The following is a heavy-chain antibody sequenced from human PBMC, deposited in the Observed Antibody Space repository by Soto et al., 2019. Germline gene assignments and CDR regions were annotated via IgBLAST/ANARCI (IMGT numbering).Heavy chain of an antibody. CDR3: ANLQVGATSDYYYGMAV. CDR1: GFTFSSYG. Sequence: GGSLRLSCAASGFTFSSYGMHWVRQAPGKGLEWVAVISYDGSNKYYADSVKGRFTISRDNSKNTLYLQMNSLRAEDTAVYYCANLQVGATSDYYYGMAVWGQGTTVTVSS. CDR2: ISYDGSNK. D-gene: IGHD1-26*01. V-gene: IGHV3-30*18. J-gene: IGHJ6*02.